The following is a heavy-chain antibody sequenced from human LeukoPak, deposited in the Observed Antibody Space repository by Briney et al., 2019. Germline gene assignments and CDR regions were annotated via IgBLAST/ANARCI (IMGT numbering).Heavy chain of an antibody. CDR2: INHSGST. J-gene: IGHJ4*02. CDR1: GGSFSGYY. V-gene: IGHV4-34*01. Sequence: SETLSLTCAVYGGSFSGYYWSWLRQPPGKGLEWIGEINHSGSTNYNPSLKSRVTISVDTSKNQFSLKLSSVTAADTAVYYCARSFYSSSWYGYWGQGTLVTVSS. CDR3: ARSFYSSSWYGY. D-gene: IGHD6-13*01.